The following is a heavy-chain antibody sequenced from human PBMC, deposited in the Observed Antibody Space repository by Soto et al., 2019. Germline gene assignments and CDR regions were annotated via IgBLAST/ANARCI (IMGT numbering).Heavy chain of an antibody. J-gene: IGHJ4*02. CDR1: GFTFSSYG. V-gene: IGHV3-48*02. D-gene: IGHD1-26*01. Sequence: EVQLVESGGGLVQRWGSLRLSCAASGFTFSSYGINWVRQSPGRGLELVSYIRSSRATVYYTDSVRGRFTISRANAKDSLDLQMSSRGDDDTAVSYCEREDIGGATPHYWRQGTLVTVSS. CDR3: EREDIGGATPHY. CDR2: IRSSRATV.